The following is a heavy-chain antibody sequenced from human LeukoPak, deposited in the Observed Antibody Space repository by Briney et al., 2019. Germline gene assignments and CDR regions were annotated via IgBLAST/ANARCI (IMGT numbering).Heavy chain of an antibody. J-gene: IGHJ4*02. CDR1: GFTFSSYA. D-gene: IGHD2-2*01. CDR2: ISYDGSNK. Sequence: GGSLRLSCAASGFTFSSYAMHWVRQAPGKGLEWVAVISYDGSNKYYADSVRGRFTISRDNSKNTLYLQMNSLRAEDTAEYYCARDHCSSTSCYPNAAIDYWGQGTLVTVSS. CDR3: ARDHCSSTSCYPNAAIDY. V-gene: IGHV3-30-3*01.